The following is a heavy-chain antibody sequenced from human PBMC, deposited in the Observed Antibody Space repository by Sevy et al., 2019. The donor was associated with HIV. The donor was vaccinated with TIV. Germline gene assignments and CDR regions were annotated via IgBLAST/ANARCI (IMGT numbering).Heavy chain of an antibody. V-gene: IGHV3-49*04. CDR1: GFTIGDYC. Sequence: GGSLRLSCTASGFTIGDYCMSWVRLAPGKGLEWVAFLKSDVYGGTVDHAASVRGRFVISRDDSKTIAYLQMNDLKTEDTGVYYCTRWKAAQSIFDYWGQGALVTVSS. J-gene: IGHJ4*02. CDR2: LKSDVYGGTV. CDR3: TRWKAAQSIFDY. D-gene: IGHD6-13*01.